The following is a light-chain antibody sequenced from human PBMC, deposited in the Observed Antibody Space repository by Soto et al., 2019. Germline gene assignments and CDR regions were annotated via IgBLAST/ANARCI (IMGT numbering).Light chain of an antibody. CDR1: QSVASN. CDR3: QQSHNWYT. V-gene: IGKV3-15*01. CDR2: AAS. J-gene: IGKJ2*01. Sequence: IVMTQSPVTLSVSPGEGAALSCRASQSVASNLAWYQQKPGQAPRLLIYAASTRVTGTPARFSGSGSGTEFTLTISGLQPEDFAIYYCQQSHNWYTFGQGTEVEIK.